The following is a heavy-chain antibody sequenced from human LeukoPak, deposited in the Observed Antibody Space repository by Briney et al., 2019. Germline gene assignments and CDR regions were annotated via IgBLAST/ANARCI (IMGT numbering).Heavy chain of an antibody. V-gene: IGHV4-34*01. D-gene: IGHD6-6*01. CDR1: GGSFCGYY. CDR3: ASGSSSSGSTTVDY. CDR2: INHSGST. J-gene: IGHJ4*02. Sequence: PSETLSLTCAVYGGSFCGYYWSWIRQPPGKGLEWVGEINHSGSTNYNTSLKSRVTISVDTSKHQFYLKASCVTAADTAEYYCASGSSSSGSTTVDYWGQGTLVTVSS.